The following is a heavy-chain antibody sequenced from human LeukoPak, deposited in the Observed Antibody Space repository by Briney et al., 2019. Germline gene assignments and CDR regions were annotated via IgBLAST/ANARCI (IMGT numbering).Heavy chain of an antibody. J-gene: IGHJ4*02. CDR3: ARSVDYDSSGYYSY. CDR2: ISAYNGNT. Sequence: ASVKVSCKASGYTFTSYGISWVRQAPGQGLEWMGWISAYNGNTNYAQKLQGRVTMTTDTSTSTAYMELRSLRSDDTAVYYCARSVDYDSSGYYSYRGQGTLVTVSS. CDR1: GYTFTSYG. V-gene: IGHV1-18*01. D-gene: IGHD3-22*01.